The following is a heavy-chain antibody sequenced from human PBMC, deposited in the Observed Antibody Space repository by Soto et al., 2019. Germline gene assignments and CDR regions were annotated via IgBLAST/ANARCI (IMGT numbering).Heavy chain of an antibody. CDR3: ATPGVGSGWAHFDY. CDR2: FDPEDGET. V-gene: IGHV1-24*01. CDR1: GYTLTELS. J-gene: IGHJ4*02. Sequence: ASVKVPCKVSGYTLTELSMHWVRQAPGKGLEWMGGFDPEDGETIYAQKFQGRVTMTKDTSTDTAYMELSSLRSEDTVVYYCATPGVGSGWAHFDYWGQGTLVTVSS. D-gene: IGHD6-19*01.